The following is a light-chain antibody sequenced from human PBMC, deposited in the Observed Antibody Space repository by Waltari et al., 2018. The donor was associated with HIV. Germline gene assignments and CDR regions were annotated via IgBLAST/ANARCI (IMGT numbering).Light chain of an antibody. CDR2: EVS. CDR3: SSYAGSNNWV. CDR1: SSDAGGYNY. V-gene: IGLV2-8*01. J-gene: IGLJ3*02. Sequence: SALTQPPSAPGSPGQSLTISCTGTSSDAGGYNYVSWYQQHPGKAPNIMIYEVSKRPSGVPYRFSGSKSGNTASLTVSGLQAEDEADYYCSSYAGSNNWVFGGGTKLIVL.